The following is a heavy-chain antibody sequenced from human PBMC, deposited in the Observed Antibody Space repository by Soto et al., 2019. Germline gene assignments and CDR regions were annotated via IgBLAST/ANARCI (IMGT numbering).Heavy chain of an antibody. Sequence: EVQLLESGGGLVQPGGSLRLSCAASGFTFSSYAMSWVRQAPGKGLEWVSAISGSGGSTYYADSVKGRFTISRDNSKNTLYLQMNSLRAEDTAVYYCAKDQDVLRYFDWLSAFDYWGQGTLVTVSS. CDR1: GFTFSSYA. J-gene: IGHJ4*02. D-gene: IGHD3-9*01. CDR3: AKDQDVLRYFDWLSAFDY. V-gene: IGHV3-23*01. CDR2: ISGSGGST.